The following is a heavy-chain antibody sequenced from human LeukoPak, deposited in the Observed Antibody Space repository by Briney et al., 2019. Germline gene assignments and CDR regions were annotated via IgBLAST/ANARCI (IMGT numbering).Heavy chain of an antibody. V-gene: IGHV3-33*01. D-gene: IGHD1-26*01. J-gene: IGHJ6*02. CDR2: IWYDGSNK. CDR3: ARSTYSGSYSDYYGMDV. Sequence: GGSLRLSCAAPGFTFSSYGMHWVRQAPGKGLEWVAVIWYDGSNKYYADSVKGRFTISRDNSKNTLYLQMNSLRAEDTAVYYCARSTYSGSYSDYYGMDVWGQGTTVTVSS. CDR1: GFTFSSYG.